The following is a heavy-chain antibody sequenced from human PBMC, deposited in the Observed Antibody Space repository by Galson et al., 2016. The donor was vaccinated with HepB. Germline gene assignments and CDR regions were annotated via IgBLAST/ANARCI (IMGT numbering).Heavy chain of an antibody. CDR1: GFTFSTHA. CDR2: INSDGSST. D-gene: IGHD3-10*01. V-gene: IGHV3-74*01. Sequence: SLRLSCAASGFTFSTHAMSWIRQAPGEGLVWVSRINSDGSSTHYADSVKGRFTISRDNAKNTVYLQMNSLRVEDTAVYYCARVGVIPYYYYGMDVWGQGTMVIVSS. CDR3: ARVGVIPYYYYGMDV. J-gene: IGHJ6*01.